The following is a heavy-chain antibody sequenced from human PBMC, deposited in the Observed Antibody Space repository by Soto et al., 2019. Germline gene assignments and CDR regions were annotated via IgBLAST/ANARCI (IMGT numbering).Heavy chain of an antibody. Sequence: QVQLQESGPGLVKPSGTLSLTCAVSGGSISSSNWWNWVRQPPGKGLEWIGEIHHRGNSRSNPSLKSRVTISVDKSKNQFSLMLSPVTVADTAVYYCARVSDDILTGFYLFDYWGQGTPVTVSS. J-gene: IGHJ4*02. V-gene: IGHV4-4*02. CDR2: IHHRGNS. CDR1: GGSISSSNW. D-gene: IGHD3-9*01. CDR3: ARVSDDILTGFYLFDY.